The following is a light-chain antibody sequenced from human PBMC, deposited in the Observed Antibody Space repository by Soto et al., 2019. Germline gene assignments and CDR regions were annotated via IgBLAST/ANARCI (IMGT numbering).Light chain of an antibody. Sequence: QSALTQPASVSGSPGQSITISCTGTSSDGGGYNYVSWYQQHPGKAPRLMIYAASNRPSGVSHRFSGSRSGNTASLTISGLQAEDEAHYYCSAYTSGSTLYVFGSGTKLTVL. V-gene: IGLV2-14*01. CDR3: SAYTSGSTLYV. CDR1: SSDGGGYNY. J-gene: IGLJ1*01. CDR2: AAS.